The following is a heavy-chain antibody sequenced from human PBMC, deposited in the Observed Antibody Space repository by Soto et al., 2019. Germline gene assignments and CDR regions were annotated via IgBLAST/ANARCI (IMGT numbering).Heavy chain of an antibody. CDR3: ARQRTSRGAAFCVEY. J-gene: IGHJ4*02. CDR2: VTSGGSI. Sequence: EVQLLESGCGLVQPGGSLRLSCAGSGFTFSADAMTWLRQAPETGLEGVSAVTSGGSIYDADSVKGRFTISRDTSKNTLYLQMSSMRAEDTAVYYCARQRTSRGAAFCVEYCGQGTLVIVAS. V-gene: IGHV3-23*01. CDR1: GFTFSADA. D-gene: IGHD2-2*01.